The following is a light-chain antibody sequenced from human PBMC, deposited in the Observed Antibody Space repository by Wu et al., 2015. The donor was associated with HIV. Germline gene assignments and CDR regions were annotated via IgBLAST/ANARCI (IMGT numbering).Light chain of an antibody. CDR1: QSVSSSY. V-gene: IGKV3-20*01. CDR3: QQYESSLWT. Sequence: EIVLTQSPDTLSLSPGERATLSCRASQSVSSSYFAWYQQKPGQAPRLLIYGASSRATGIPDRFSGSGSGTDFTLTISRLEPEDLAVYYCQQYESSLWTFGQGTKVEIK. J-gene: IGKJ1*01. CDR2: GAS.